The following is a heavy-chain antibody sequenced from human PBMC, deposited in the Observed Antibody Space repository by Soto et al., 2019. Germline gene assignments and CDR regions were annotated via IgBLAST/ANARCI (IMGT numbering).Heavy chain of an antibody. CDR1: SDSISSYY. V-gene: IGHV4-59*01. CDR3: ARGYCSSTSCYEFVY. Sequence: QVQLQESGPGLVKPSETLSLTCTVSSDSISSYYWNWIRQPPGKGLEWIGSIYYSGNTNYSPSLKSRVTISVDTSKKQFSLKLTSVTAADTAMYYCARGYCSSTSCYEFVYWGQGTLVTVSS. D-gene: IGHD2-2*01. J-gene: IGHJ4*02. CDR2: IYYSGNT.